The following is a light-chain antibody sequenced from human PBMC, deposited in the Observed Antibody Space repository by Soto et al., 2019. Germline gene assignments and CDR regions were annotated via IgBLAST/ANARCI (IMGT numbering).Light chain of an antibody. CDR1: QSVSNN. J-gene: IGKJ1*01. V-gene: IGKV3-15*01. CDR3: KQYNIWPPWT. Sequence: ILMTQSPATLSVSPGERATLSCRASQSVSNNLAWYQQKPGQAPRLLIYDASTRATGIPARFSGSGYGTEFTLTISGLQSEDFAVYYCKQYNIWPPWTFGQGTKVEVK. CDR2: DAS.